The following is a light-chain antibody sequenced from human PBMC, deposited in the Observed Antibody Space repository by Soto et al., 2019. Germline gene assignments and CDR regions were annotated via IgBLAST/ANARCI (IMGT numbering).Light chain of an antibody. CDR1: SSNIGSNT. Sequence: QSVLTQPPSASGTPGQRVTISCSGSSSNIGSNTVNWYQQLPGTAPKLLIYSNNQRPSGVPDRFSGSKSGNSASLAISGLQSEYEADYYCAAWDYSLNGVVFGGGTKLTVL. J-gene: IGLJ2*01. CDR3: AAWDYSLNGVV. V-gene: IGLV1-44*01. CDR2: SNN.